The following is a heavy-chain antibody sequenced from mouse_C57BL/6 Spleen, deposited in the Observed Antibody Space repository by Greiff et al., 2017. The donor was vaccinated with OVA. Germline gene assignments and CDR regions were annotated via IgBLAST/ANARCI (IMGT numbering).Heavy chain of an antibody. D-gene: IGHD2-4*01. CDR3: ARGEIYYDYDGLEYFDV. CDR2: ISDGGSYT. J-gene: IGHJ1*03. Sequence: EVQRVESGGGLVKPGGSLKLSCAASGFTFSSYAMSWVRQTPEKRLEWVATISDGGSYTYYPDNVKGRFTISRDNAKNNLYLQMSHLKSEDTAMYYCARGEIYYDYDGLEYFDVWGKGTTVTVSS. V-gene: IGHV5-4*01. CDR1: GFTFSSYA.